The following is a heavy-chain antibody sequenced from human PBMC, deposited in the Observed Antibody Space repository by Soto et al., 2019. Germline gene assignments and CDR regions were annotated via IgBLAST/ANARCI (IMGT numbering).Heavy chain of an antibody. Sequence: VQLVESGGGLVKPGGSLRLSCAASGFTFSNAWMSWVRQAPGKGLEWVGLIKSKVDGGTTDYAAPVKDRFTISRDDSRNTVFLQMNSLKTEDTAVYYCTTAPHSIVVMVGAVPHWFDPWGQGTLVTVSS. D-gene: IGHD2-15*01. CDR2: IKSKVDGGTT. CDR1: GFTFSNAW. J-gene: IGHJ5*02. CDR3: TTAPHSIVVMVGAVPHWFDP. V-gene: IGHV3-15*01.